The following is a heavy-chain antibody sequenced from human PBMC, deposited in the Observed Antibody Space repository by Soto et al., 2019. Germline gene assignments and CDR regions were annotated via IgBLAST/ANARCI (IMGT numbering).Heavy chain of an antibody. D-gene: IGHD3-22*01. CDR2: ISGSGGST. CDR1: GFTFSTYA. CDR3: ATEAHYYDRGWFDP. Sequence: EVQLLESGGGLVQPGGSLRLSCVASGFTFSTYAMSWVRQAPGKGLEWVSAISGSGGSTDYADSVKGRFTISRDNSKNTLYLQMNTLRVEDTAVYYCATEAHYYDRGWFDPWGQGTLVTVSS. J-gene: IGHJ5*02. V-gene: IGHV3-23*01.